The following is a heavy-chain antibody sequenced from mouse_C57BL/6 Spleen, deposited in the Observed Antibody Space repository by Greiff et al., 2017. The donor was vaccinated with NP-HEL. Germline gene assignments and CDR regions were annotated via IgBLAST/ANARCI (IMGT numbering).Heavy chain of an antibody. V-gene: IGHV1-54*01. CDR3: AHGSGAWFAY. J-gene: IGHJ3*01. CDR2: INPGSGGT. D-gene: IGHD1-1*01. CDR1: GYAFTNYL. Sequence: VQGVESGAELVRPGTSVKVSCTASGYAFTNYLIAWVKQRPGQGLEWIGVINPGSGGTKYNEKFKGKATLTADKSSSTAYMQLSSLTSEDSAVYFCAHGSGAWFAYWGQGTLVTVSA.